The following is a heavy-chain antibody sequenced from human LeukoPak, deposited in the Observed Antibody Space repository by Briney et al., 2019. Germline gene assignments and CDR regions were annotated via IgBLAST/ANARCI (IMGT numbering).Heavy chain of an antibody. CDR1: GYTFTGYY. Sequence: ASVKVSCKASGYTFTGYYMHWVRQAPGQGLEWVGLVNPNNGDTKYAQKFQGRVTMTRDTSVSTAYMELSRLRSDDTAVYYCARDSRVTNGDYWGQGTLVTASS. CDR2: VNPNNGDT. CDR3: ARDSRVTNGDY. D-gene: IGHD3-10*01. V-gene: IGHV1-2*02. J-gene: IGHJ4*02.